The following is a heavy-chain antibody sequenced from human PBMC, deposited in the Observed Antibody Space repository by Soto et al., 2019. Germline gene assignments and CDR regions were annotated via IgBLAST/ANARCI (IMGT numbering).Heavy chain of an antibody. D-gene: IGHD6-19*01. CDR1: GFSLRTTVVF. CDR3: AHNPPQDSGAFDI. Sequence: SGPTLVNPTQALTLTCTFSGFSLRTTVVFVGLIRQPPGKALEWLALLYWDDDNRYNPSLESRLTLTKDTSKSQVVLTLTNVDPADTATYYCAHNPPQDSGAFDIWGQGTMVTVSS. V-gene: IGHV2-5*02. CDR2: LYWDDDN. J-gene: IGHJ3*02.